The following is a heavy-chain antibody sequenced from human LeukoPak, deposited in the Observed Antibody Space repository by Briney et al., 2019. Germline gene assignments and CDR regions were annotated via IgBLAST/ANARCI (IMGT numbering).Heavy chain of an antibody. D-gene: IGHD3-10*01. CDR1: GGTFSSYA. V-gene: IGHV1-69*05. CDR3: ARGLFGYYGSGSQIKYYFDY. Sequence: SVKVSCKASGGTFSSYAISWVRQAPGQGLEWMGGIIPIFDTANYAQKFQGRVTITTDESTSTAYMELSSLRSADTAVYYCARGLFGYYGSGSQIKYYFDYWGQGTLVTVSS. J-gene: IGHJ4*02. CDR2: IIPIFDTA.